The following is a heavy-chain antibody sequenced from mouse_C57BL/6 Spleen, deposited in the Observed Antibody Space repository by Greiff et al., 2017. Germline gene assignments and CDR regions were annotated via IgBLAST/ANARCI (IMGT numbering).Heavy chain of an antibody. Sequence: QVQLQQSGAELVKPGASVKISCKASGYAFSSYWMNWVKQRPGKGLEWIGQIYPGDGDTNYNGKFKGKATLTADKSSSTAYMQLSSLTSEDSAVYFCARDLYYYGSSLYYFDYWGQGTTLTVSS. CDR2: IYPGDGDT. V-gene: IGHV1-80*01. CDR1: GYAFSSYW. CDR3: ARDLYYYGSSLYYFDY. D-gene: IGHD1-1*01. J-gene: IGHJ2*01.